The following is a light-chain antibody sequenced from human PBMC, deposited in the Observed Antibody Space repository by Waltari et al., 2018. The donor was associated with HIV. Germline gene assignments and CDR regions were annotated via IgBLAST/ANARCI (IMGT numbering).Light chain of an antibody. Sequence: EIVMTQSPATLSVSPGESATLSCRASPSVSNNLAWYQQKPGQAPRLLIYGPSTRATGTPARFSASGSGTEFTLTISSLQSEDFAIYYCQQYNEWPRTFGQGTKVEIK. CDR2: GPS. V-gene: IGKV3-15*01. CDR1: PSVSNN. CDR3: QQYNEWPRT. J-gene: IGKJ1*01.